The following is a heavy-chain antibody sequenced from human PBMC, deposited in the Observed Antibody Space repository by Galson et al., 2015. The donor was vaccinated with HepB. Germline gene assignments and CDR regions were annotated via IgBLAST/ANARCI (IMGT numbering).Heavy chain of an antibody. D-gene: IGHD3-16*02. V-gene: IGHV3-23*01. CDR1: GFTFGDYA. J-gene: IGHJ4*02. CDR2: VTRSGDAK. CDR3: VTDRLRTTTPVPIV. Sequence: SLRLSCAVSGFTFGDYAMTWVRQAPGKDLKWVSLVTRSGDAKYYTDSVKGRFTISRDNSNNTLFLHMDSLRAEDTAIYYCVTDRLRTTTPVPIVWGQGTLVTVSS.